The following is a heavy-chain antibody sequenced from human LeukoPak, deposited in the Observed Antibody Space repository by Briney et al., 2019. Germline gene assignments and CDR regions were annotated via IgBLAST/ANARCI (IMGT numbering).Heavy chain of an antibody. CDR1: GYTHSNYA. D-gene: IGHD3-3*01. Sequence: GGSLSLSCAASGYTHSNYAMTCVRQAPGKGLEWVSAISGSDGSTYYSDSVTGRFTISRDNSKNTLYLQMTSLRTDDTAVYYCAKEGYDCWSVYQIDQWGHGTLVTVSS. V-gene: IGHV3-23*01. CDR3: AKEGYDCWSVYQIDQ. CDR2: ISGSDGST. J-gene: IGHJ4*01.